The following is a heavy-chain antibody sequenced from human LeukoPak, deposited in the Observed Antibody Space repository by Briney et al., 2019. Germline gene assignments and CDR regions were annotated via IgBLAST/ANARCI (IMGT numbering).Heavy chain of an antibody. CDR2: IYHSGTT. V-gene: IGHV4-4*02. CDR1: GDSFSSNYW. Sequence: PSETLSLTCAVSGDSFSSNYWWNWVRQSPGKGLEWIGEIYHSGTTNYNPSLKSRVSISLDKSKNQLSLKVNSVTAADTAVYYCARDRGGLTYGKDIWGRGTTVTVSS. J-gene: IGHJ6*02. CDR3: ARDRGGLTYGKDI. D-gene: IGHD2-15*01.